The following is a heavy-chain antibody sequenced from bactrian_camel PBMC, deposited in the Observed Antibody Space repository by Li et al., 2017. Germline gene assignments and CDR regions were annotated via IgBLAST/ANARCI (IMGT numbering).Heavy chain of an antibody. Sequence: HVQLVESGGGSVQAGGSMRLSRQALRYTFGRNCMGWYRQVPGKERECLAAIYVDDGSTYYADSVQGRFSISRDNAKNAAYLQMNNLNVEDTAVYYCAPVIGHLAKCDYWGQGTQVTVS. CDR2: IYVDDGST. J-gene: IGHJ4*01. V-gene: IGHV3S1*01. CDR1: RYTFGRNC. CDR3: APVIGHLAKCDY.